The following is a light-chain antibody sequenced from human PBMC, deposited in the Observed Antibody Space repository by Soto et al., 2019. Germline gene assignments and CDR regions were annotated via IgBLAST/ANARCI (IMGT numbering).Light chain of an antibody. Sequence: EIVLTQSPGTLSLSPGERATLSCRASQSVISTDLAWYQQKPGQAPRLLVYAASSRASGIPDRFSGSGSRTDFTLPISRLEPEDFAVYYWQQYGTSPPDFGGGTRVEI. J-gene: IGKJ4*01. CDR3: QQYGTSPPD. V-gene: IGKV3-20*01. CDR2: AAS. CDR1: QSVISTD.